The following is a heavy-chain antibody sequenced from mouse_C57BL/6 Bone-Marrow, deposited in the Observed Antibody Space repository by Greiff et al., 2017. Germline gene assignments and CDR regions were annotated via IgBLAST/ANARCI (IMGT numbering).Heavy chain of an antibody. V-gene: IGHV1-42*01. J-gene: IGHJ3*01. CDR3: ARRGYDYDKMAWFAY. CDR2: INPSTGGT. D-gene: IGHD2-4*01. CDR1: GYSFTGYY. Sequence: VQLQQSGPELVKPGASVKISCKASGYSFTGYYMNWVKQSPEKSLEWIGAINPSTGGTTYNQKFKAKATLTVDKSSSTAYMQLKSLTSEDSAVYYCARRGYDYDKMAWFAYWGQGTLVTGSA.